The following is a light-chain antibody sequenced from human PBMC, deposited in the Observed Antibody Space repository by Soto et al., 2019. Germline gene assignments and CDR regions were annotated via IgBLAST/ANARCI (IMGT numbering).Light chain of an antibody. J-gene: IGKJ1*01. CDR2: HAS. CDR3: QQYMSYA. Sequence: DLQFKQTPSTISACVGEPVNIFCRASQSISSWLAWYQQKPGKAPKLRIYHASTLESGVPSRFSGSGSGTECTLTICSMQPDDFATYYCQQYMSYAFGQGTEV. V-gene: IGKV1-5*02. CDR1: QSISSW.